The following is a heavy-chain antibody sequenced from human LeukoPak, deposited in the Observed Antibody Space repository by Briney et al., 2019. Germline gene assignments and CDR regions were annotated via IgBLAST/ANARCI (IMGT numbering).Heavy chain of an antibody. CDR3: ATHYGDYWYFDL. D-gene: IGHD4-17*01. J-gene: IGHJ2*01. V-gene: IGHV4-59*01. CDR2: IYYSGST. CDR1: GGSISSYY. Sequence: SETLSLTCTVSGGSISSYYWSWIRQPPGKGLEWIGYIYYSGSTNYNPSLKSRVTISVDTSKNQFSLKLSSVTAADTAVYYCATHYGDYWYFDLWGRGTLVTVSS.